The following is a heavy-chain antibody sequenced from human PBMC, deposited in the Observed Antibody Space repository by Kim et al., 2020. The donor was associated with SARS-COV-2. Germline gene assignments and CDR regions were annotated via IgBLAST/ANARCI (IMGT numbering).Heavy chain of an antibody. CDR1: GFTFSSYA. V-gene: IGHV3-23*01. D-gene: IGHD2-21*02. CDR3: AKVSHIVVVTAISFDY. CDR2: ISGSGGST. Sequence: GGSLRLSCAASGFTFSSYAMSWVRLAPGKGLEWVSAISGSGGSTYYADSVKGRFTISRDNSKNTLYLQMNSLRAEDTAVYYCAKVSHIVVVTAISFDYWGQGTLVTVSS. J-gene: IGHJ4*02.